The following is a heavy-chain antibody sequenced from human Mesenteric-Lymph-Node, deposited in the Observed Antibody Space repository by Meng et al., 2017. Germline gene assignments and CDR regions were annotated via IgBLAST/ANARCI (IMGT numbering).Heavy chain of an antibody. D-gene: IGHD3-3*01. CDR1: GFTFSSDG. J-gene: IGHJ4*02. V-gene: IGHV3-23*01. CDR2: ISGSVGTK. CDR3: AAGGVMTVAPPD. Sequence: VQVWGLAGGLPQPGGSLSRSGAASGFTFSSDGVGWVRQAPGKGLEWVSAISGSVGTKFYAASVNGRFTTSRENSKNTLYLQMNRLRAEDTAIYYCAAGGVMTVAPPDWGQGTLVTVSS.